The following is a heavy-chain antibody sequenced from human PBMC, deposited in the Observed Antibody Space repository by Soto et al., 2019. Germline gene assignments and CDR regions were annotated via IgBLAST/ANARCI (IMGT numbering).Heavy chain of an antibody. Sequence: QVQLQQWGAGLLKPSETLSLTCAVYGGSFSGYYWSWIRQPPGKGLEWIGEINHSGSTNYNPCLKSRVTISVDTSKNQFSLKLSSVTAADTAVYYCARARWSVVVVAATGWFDPWGQGTLVTVSS. CDR2: INHSGST. J-gene: IGHJ5*02. D-gene: IGHD2-15*01. V-gene: IGHV4-34*01. CDR1: GGSFSGYY. CDR3: ARARWSVVVVAATGWFDP.